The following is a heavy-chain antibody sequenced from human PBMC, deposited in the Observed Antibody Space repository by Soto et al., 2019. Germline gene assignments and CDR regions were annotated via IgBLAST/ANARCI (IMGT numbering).Heavy chain of an antibody. CDR2: INHSGST. D-gene: IGHD2-8*02. Sequence: SETLSLTCAVYGGSFSGYYWTWIRQPPGTGLKWIGEINHSGSTNYNPSLKSRVTISVDTSKNQFSLKLTSVTAADTAVYYCARDKITGLFDYCGQGTLVTVSS. V-gene: IGHV4-34*01. CDR1: GGSFSGYY. CDR3: ARDKITGLFDY. J-gene: IGHJ4*02.